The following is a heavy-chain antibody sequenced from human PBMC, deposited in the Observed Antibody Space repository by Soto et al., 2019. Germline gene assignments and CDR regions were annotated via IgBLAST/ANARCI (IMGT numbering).Heavy chain of an antibody. CDR3: AKDQSDSGYYYYYGMDV. Sequence: VGSLRLSCAASGFTFRSYGMHWVRQAPGKGLEWVAVISYDGSNKYYADSVKGRFTISRDNSKNTLYLQMNSLRAEDTAVYYCAKDQSDSGYYYYYGMDVWGQGTTVTVAS. J-gene: IGHJ6*02. CDR2: ISYDGSNK. D-gene: IGHD2-15*01. V-gene: IGHV3-30*18. CDR1: GFTFRSYG.